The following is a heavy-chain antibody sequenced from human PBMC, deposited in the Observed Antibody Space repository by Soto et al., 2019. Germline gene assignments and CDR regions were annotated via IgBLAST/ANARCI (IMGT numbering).Heavy chain of an antibody. V-gene: IGHV4-34*01. CDR1: GGSFSGYY. J-gene: IGHJ5*02. CDR3: ARAAP. Sequence: PSETLSLTCAVYGGSFSGYYWSWIRQPPGKGLEWIGEINHSGSTNYNPSLKSRVTISVDTSKNQFSLRLSSVTAADTAVYYCARAAPWGQGTLVTVSS. CDR2: INHSGST.